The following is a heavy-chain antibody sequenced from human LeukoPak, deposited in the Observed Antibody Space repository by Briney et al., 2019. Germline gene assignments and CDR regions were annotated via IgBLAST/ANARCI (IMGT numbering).Heavy chain of an antibody. CDR1: GYTFTGYY. V-gene: IGHV1-18*04. Sequence: GASVKVSCKASGYTFTGYYMHWVRQAPGQGLEWVGWISAYNGNTKYAQKLQGRVNMTTDTSTNTAYMELRSLRSAATAVYYCARDRSYYDRRPDYWGQGTLVTVSS. CDR3: ARDRSYYDRRPDY. CDR2: ISAYNGNT. J-gene: IGHJ4*02. D-gene: IGHD3-22*01.